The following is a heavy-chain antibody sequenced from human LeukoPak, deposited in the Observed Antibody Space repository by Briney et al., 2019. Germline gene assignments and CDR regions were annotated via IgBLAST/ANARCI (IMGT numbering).Heavy chain of an antibody. D-gene: IGHD6-13*01. CDR1: GFTLSSYS. CDR3: ARGKYSSSWDPSSDY. V-gene: IGHV3-21*01. Sequence: GGSLRLSCAASGFTLSSYSVIWVRPAPGKGLGWVSSISSSSSYIYYADSMKGRFTISRDNAKNSLYLQMNSLRAEDTAVYYCARGKYSSSWDPSSDYWGQGTLVTVSS. CDR2: ISSSSSYI. J-gene: IGHJ4*02.